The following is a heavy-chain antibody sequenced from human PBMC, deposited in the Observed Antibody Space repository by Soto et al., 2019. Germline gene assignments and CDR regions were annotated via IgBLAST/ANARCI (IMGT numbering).Heavy chain of an antibody. J-gene: IGHJ3*02. V-gene: IGHV3-74*01. CDR1: GFSLSGSW. D-gene: IGHD4-4*01. Sequence: EVQLVESGGGLDQLGGSLRLSCTGSGFSLSGSWMHWVRQVPGEGLVWVSRIHRDGSSTTYADSVKGRFTISRDNAKNTVYLQMNSLRVEDTAVYYCARDESGTYTPADDAFHILGQGTMVIVSS. CDR3: ARDESGTYTPADDAFHI. CDR2: IHRDGSST.